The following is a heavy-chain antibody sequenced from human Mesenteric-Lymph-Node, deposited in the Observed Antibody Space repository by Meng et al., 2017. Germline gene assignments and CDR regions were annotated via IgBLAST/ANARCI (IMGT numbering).Heavy chain of an antibody. D-gene: IGHD2-15*01. CDR1: GFTFSSYA. CDR3: ARARSLPDCSGGNCNHAFGS. CDR2: ISYDGSNK. J-gene: IGHJ4*02. V-gene: IGHV3-30*04. Sequence: GESLKISCAASGFTFSSYAMHWVRQAPGKGLEWVAVISYDGSNKYYADSVKGRFTISRDNAKNSLYLQMDSLRAEDTAVYFCARARSLPDCSGGNCNHAFGSWGQGTLVTVSS.